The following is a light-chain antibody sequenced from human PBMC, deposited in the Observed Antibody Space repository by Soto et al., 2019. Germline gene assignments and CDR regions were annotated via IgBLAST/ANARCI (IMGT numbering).Light chain of an antibody. CDR2: LGS. V-gene: IGKV2-28*01. CDR1: HSLLLQSNGFNY. CDR3: MQGLQRRT. Sequence: DCVMTQSPVSLPVTPGDKEYISWLDSHSLLLQSNGFNYVDWYLQKPGQPPQLLIYLGSRRASGVPDRFSGSGSGTDFTLKISRVEAEDVGIYYCMQGLQRRTFGTGTKVDIK. J-gene: IGKJ3*01.